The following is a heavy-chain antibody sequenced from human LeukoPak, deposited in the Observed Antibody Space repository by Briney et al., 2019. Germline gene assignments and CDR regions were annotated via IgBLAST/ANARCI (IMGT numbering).Heavy chain of an antibody. D-gene: IGHD3-22*01. CDR2: IIPILGIA. J-gene: IGHJ3*02. V-gene: IGHV1-69*04. Sequence: SVKVSCKASGGTFSSYAISWVRQAPGQGLEWMGRIIPILGIANYAQKFQGRVTITADKSTSTAYMELSSLRSEDTAVYYCARATTYDSSGYYYEWFAFDIWGQGTMVTVSS. CDR1: GGTFSSYA. CDR3: ARATTYDSSGYYYEWFAFDI.